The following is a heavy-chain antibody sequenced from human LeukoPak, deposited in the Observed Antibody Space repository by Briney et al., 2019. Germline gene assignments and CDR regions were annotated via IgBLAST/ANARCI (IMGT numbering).Heavy chain of an antibody. Sequence: GESLKISCKGSGYTFTSYWIGWARQMPGKGLEWIGIIYPGDSDTRYSPSFQGQVTISADKSISTAYLQWSSLKASDTAMYYCARGFCSGGSCYDAFDSWGHGTMVTVSS. D-gene: IGHD2-15*01. CDR2: IYPGDSDT. J-gene: IGHJ3*01. CDR3: ARGFCSGGSCYDAFDS. CDR1: GYTFTSYW. V-gene: IGHV5-51*01.